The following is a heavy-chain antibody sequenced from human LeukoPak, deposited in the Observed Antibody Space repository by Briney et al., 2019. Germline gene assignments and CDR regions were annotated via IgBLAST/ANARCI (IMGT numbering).Heavy chain of an antibody. Sequence: PSETLSLTCTVSGGSISSYYWSWIRQPPGKGLEWIGYIYNSGTSNYNPSLKSRVTMSVDTSKNQFSLKLSSVTAADTAIYHCASRYCSGGSCFFDYGGQGTLVTVSA. CDR1: GGSISSYY. J-gene: IGHJ4*02. CDR2: IYNSGTS. D-gene: IGHD2-15*01. V-gene: IGHV4-59*08. CDR3: ASRYCSGGSCFFDY.